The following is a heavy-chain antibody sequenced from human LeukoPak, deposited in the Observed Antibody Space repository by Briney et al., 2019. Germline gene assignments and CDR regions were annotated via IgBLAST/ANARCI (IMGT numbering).Heavy chain of an antibody. CDR1: GYTFTGYC. CDR2: INPNSGGT. V-gene: IGHV1-2*02. Sequence: ASVKVSCKASGYTFTGYCMHWVRQAPGQGLEWMGWINPNSGGTNYAQKFQGRVTMTRDTSISTAYMELSRLRSDDTAVYYCARVKGIAARLIIDYWGQGTLVTVSS. D-gene: IGHD6-6*01. J-gene: IGHJ4*02. CDR3: ARVKGIAARLIIDY.